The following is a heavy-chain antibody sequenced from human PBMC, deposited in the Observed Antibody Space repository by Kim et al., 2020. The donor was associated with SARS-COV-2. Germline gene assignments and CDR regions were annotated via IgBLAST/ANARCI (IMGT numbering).Heavy chain of an antibody. J-gene: IGHJ4*01. V-gene: IGHV3-23*01. CDR2: ISTTGDKT. Sequence: GGSLRLSCAASGFTFTSYAMSWVRQAPGKGLEYVSTISTTGDKTYYADSVKGRFIISRDNSKNTLYLEMNSLRAEDTAVYFCARDHGDYDGSTYHHYF. D-gene: IGHD3-22*01. CDR3: ARDHGDYDGSTYHHYF. CDR1: GFTFTSYA.